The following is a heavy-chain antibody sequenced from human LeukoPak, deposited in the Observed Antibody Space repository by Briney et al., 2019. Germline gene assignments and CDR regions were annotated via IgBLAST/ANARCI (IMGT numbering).Heavy chain of an antibody. J-gene: IGHJ6*03. V-gene: IGHV4-59*01. CDR1: GGSIRSFY. CDR2: IYYSGST. CDR3: ARTHSYYYYLDV. Sequence: SETLSLTCTVSGGSIRSFYWSWIRQSPGKGLEWTGHIYYSGSTNYSPSLKSRVTISVDTPNNQFFLKMTSVTAADTAVYYCARTHSYYYYLDVWGKGATVTVSS.